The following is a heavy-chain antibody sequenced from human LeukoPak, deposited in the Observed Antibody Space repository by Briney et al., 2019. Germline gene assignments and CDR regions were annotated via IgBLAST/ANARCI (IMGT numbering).Heavy chain of an antibody. CDR2: VNPNSGGT. J-gene: IGHJ4*02. Sequence: ASVKVSCKASGYTFIGFYIHWVRQAPGQGLEWMGWVNPNSGGTNYAQKFQGRVTMTRDTSISTAYMELSRLRSDDTAVYYCARRVGATSYFDYWGQGTLVTVSS. V-gene: IGHV1-2*02. CDR1: GYTFIGFY. D-gene: IGHD1-26*01. CDR3: ARRVGATSYFDY.